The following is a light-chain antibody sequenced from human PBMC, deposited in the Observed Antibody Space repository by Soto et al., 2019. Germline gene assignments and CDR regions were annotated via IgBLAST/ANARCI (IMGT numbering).Light chain of an antibody. Sequence: QSVLTQPASVSGSPGQSISISCSGASNDFGTYSLVSWYQQHPGNPPKLLIFEGRRRPSGVSDRFSGSNSDNTASLTISGLQPEDEADYFCCSYAGIRANVVFGGGTKLTVL. CDR2: EGR. CDR1: SNDFGTYSL. V-gene: IGLV2-23*01. J-gene: IGLJ2*01. CDR3: CSYAGIRANVV.